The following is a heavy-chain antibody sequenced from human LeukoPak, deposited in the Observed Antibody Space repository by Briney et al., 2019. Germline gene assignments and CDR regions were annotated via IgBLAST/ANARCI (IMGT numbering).Heavy chain of an antibody. CDR3: ARGARSSRKYGSGRKLDY. V-gene: IGHV1-8*01. Sequence: ASVKVSCKASGYTFTSYDINWVRQATGQGLEWMGWMNPNSGNTGYAQKFQGRVTMTRNTSISTAYMELSSLRSADTAVYYCARGARSSRKYGSGRKLDYWGQGTLVTVSS. CDR2: MNPNSGNT. D-gene: IGHD3-10*01. J-gene: IGHJ4*02. CDR1: GYTFTSYD.